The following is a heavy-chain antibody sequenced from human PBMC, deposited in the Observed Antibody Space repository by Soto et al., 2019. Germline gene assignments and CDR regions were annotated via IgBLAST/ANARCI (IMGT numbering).Heavy chain of an antibody. CDR2: IFTRDSET. Sequence: LNISCKGPDHFCNNHWIGWVRQTPGKGLEWMGLIFTRDSETKTSPSFQGHVSLSVDNSINTVYLQWTSLKTTDTGIYFCARGYFDSGHGYDLWGQGTLVTVSS. D-gene: IGHD3-10*01. J-gene: IGHJ5*02. CDR3: ARGYFDSGHGYDL. CDR1: DHFCNNHW. V-gene: IGHV5-51*01.